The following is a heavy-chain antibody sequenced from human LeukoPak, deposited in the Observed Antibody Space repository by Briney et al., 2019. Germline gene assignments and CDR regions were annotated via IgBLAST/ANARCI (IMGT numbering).Heavy chain of an antibody. CDR2: ISSSSTYI. CDR3: ARVGGSSSRWFDP. J-gene: IGHJ5*02. V-gene: IGHV3-21*01. D-gene: IGHD6-6*01. CDR1: GFIFNSHS. Sequence: GGSLRLSCAASGFIFNSHSMNWVRQAPGKGLEWVSSISSSSTYIYYADSVRGRFTISRDNAKNSLFLQMNSLRAEDTAVYYCARVGGSSSRWFDPWGQGTLVTVSS.